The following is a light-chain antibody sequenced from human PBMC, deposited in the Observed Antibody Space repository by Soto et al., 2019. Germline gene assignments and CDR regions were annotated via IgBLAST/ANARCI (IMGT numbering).Light chain of an antibody. V-gene: IGKV4-1*01. CDR1: QSVLYSSNNKNY. CDR3: QQYYSTPYT. CDR2: WAS. Sequence: DIVMTQSPDSLAVSLGERATINCRSSQSVLYSSNNKNYFAWYQQKAGQPPKLLMYWASTRESGVPDRISGSGSGTDFTLTISSLQAEDVAVYYCQQYYSTPYTFGQGTKLEIK. J-gene: IGKJ2*01.